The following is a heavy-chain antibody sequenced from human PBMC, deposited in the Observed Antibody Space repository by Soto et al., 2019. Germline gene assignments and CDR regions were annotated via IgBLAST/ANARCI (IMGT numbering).Heavy chain of an antibody. CDR1: GGSISSSSYY. CDR2: IYYSGST. CDR3: ASHLQRITIFQG. Sequence: SETLSLTCTISGGSISSSSYYWGWIRQPPGKGLEWIGSIYYSGSTYYNPSLKSRVTISVDTSKNQFSLKLSSVTAADTAVYYCASHLQRITIFQGWGQGILVPVSS. V-gene: IGHV4-39*01. D-gene: IGHD3-3*01. J-gene: IGHJ4*02.